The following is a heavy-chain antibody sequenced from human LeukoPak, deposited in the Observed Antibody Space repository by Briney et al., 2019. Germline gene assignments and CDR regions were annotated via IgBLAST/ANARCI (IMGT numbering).Heavy chain of an antibody. Sequence: SETLSLTCTVSGGSISSYYWSWIRQPPGKGLEWIGYIYYSGSTNYNPSLKSRVTISVDTSKNRFSLKLTSVTAADTAVYYCARDRVYYGSGSEGWFDPWGQGTLVTVSS. CDR3: ARDRVYYGSGSEGWFDP. D-gene: IGHD3-10*01. CDR1: GGSISSYY. V-gene: IGHV4-59*01. CDR2: IYYSGST. J-gene: IGHJ5*02.